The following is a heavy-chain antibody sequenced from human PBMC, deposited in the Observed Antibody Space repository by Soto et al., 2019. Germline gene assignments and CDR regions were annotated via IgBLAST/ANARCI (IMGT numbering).Heavy chain of an antibody. CDR3: ARDFTTRSYGVDV. D-gene: IGHD3-10*01. Sequence: QAQLVQSGAEVKKPGASVKVSCKASGYTFTGAYIHWVRQAPGQGLEWMGCINPNSGGTEFAQKFQGRVTVTRDTSITTVYMEMNRLRSDDTGVYYCARDFTTRSYGVDVWCQGSAVTVSS. J-gene: IGHJ6*02. CDR2: INPNSGGT. V-gene: IGHV1-2*02. CDR1: GYTFTGAY.